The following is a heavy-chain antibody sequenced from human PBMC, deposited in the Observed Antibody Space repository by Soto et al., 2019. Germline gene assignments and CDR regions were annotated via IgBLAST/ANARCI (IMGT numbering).Heavy chain of an antibody. CDR2: IYPGDSDT. D-gene: IGHD3-16*01. Sequence: PGESLKISCKGSGYRFSSYWIAWVRQMPGKGLEWMGFIYPGDSDTRYSPSFEGQVTISADKSNSTAYLQWSSLKASDTAMYYCARQGSNGAYYYYGMDVWGQGTTVTVSS. CDR3: ARQGSNGAYYYYGMDV. V-gene: IGHV5-51*01. CDR1: GYRFSSYW. J-gene: IGHJ6*02.